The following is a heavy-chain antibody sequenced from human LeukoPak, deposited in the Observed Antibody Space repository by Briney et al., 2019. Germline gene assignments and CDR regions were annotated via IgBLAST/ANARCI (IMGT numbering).Heavy chain of an antibody. D-gene: IGHD3-22*01. Sequence: GGSLRLSCAASGFTFSSYWMSWVRQAPGKGLGWVANIKQDGSEKYYVDSVKGRFTISRDNAKNSLYLQMNSLRAEDTAVYYCARDWNYYDSSGYYDPGYFGYWGQGTLVTVSS. CDR2: IKQDGSEK. CDR3: ARDWNYYDSSGYYDPGYFGY. CDR1: GFTFSSYW. V-gene: IGHV3-7*01. J-gene: IGHJ4*02.